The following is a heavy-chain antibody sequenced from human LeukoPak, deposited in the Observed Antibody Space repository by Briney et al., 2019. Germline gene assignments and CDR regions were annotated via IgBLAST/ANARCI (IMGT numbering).Heavy chain of an antibody. CDR2: ISSSSSTI. CDR1: GFTFSSYS. J-gene: IGHJ5*02. V-gene: IGHV3-48*01. D-gene: IGHD1-26*01. Sequence: GESLRLSCAASGFTFSSYSMNWVRQAPGKGLEWVSYISSSSSTIYYADSVKGRFTISRDNAKNSLYLQMNSLRAEDTAVYYCARDGLGKSNWFDPWGQGTLVTVSS. CDR3: ARDGLGKSNWFDP.